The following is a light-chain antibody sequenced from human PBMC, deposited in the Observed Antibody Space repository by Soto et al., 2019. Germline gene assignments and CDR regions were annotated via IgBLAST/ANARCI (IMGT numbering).Light chain of an antibody. CDR2: DAS. Sequence: VLTQPPSVSVAPGQTARITCGGNNIGSKSVHWYQQKPGQAPVLVVYDASDRPSGIPERFSGSNSGNTATLTISRVEAGDEADYYCQVWDSSSDLQVFGGGTKLTVL. V-gene: IGLV3-21*02. J-gene: IGLJ2*01. CDR1: NIGSKS. CDR3: QVWDSSSDLQV.